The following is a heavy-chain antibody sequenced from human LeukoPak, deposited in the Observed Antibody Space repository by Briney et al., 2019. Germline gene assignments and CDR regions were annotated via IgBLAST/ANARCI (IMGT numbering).Heavy chain of an antibody. CDR3: AREVTAE. D-gene: IGHD1-14*01. CDR2: ISYSSSFL. Sequence: PGGSLRLSCAASGFTFSSYSMNWVRQAPGKGLEWVSSISYSSSFLDYADSVQGRFTVSRDNAKNSLYLQMNSLRAEDTAVYYCAREVTAEWGQGTLVTVSS. CDR1: GFTFSSYS. J-gene: IGHJ4*02. V-gene: IGHV3-21*01.